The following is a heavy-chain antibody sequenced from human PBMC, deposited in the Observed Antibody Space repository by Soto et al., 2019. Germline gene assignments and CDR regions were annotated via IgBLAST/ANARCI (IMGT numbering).Heavy chain of an antibody. CDR1: GFTFSSYA. V-gene: IGHV3-23*01. Sequence: GGSLRLSCAASGFTFSSYAMSWVRQAPGKGLEWVSAISGSGGSTYYADSVKGRFTISRDNSKNTLYLQMNSLRAEDTAVYYCAKDQKHYYGSGSYYNGYNWFDPWGQGTLVTVS. CDR2: ISGSGGST. D-gene: IGHD3-10*01. CDR3: AKDQKHYYGSGSYYNGYNWFDP. J-gene: IGHJ5*02.